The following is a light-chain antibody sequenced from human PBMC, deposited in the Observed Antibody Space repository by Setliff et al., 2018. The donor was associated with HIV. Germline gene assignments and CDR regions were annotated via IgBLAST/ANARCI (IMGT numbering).Light chain of an antibody. CDR3: CSYTTYSTYV. CDR1: RRDVGGFNY. Sequence: QSVLTQPASVSGSPGQSITISCTGTRRDVGGFNYVSWYQHHPGEAPKLIIYEVNKRPSGVSNRFSGSKSGNTASLTISGLQPEDETDYYCCSYTTYSTYVFGTGTKVTVL. J-gene: IGLJ1*01. CDR2: EVN. V-gene: IGLV2-14*01.